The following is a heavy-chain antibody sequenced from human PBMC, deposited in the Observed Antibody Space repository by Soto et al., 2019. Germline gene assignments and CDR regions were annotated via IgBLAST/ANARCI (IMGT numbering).Heavy chain of an antibody. CDR2: IYYSGST. V-gene: IGHV4-59*01. CDR1: GGSFSGYY. J-gene: IGHJ3*02. CDR3: ARLYGLDAFDI. Sequence: ETLSLTCAVYGGSFSGYYWSWIRQPPGKGLEWIGYIYYSGSTNYNPSLKSRVTISVDTSKNQFSLKLSSVTAADTAVYYCARLYGLDAFDIWGQGTMVTVSS. D-gene: IGHD4-17*01.